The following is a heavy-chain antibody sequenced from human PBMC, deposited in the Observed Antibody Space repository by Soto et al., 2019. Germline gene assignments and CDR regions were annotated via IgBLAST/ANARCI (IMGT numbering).Heavy chain of an antibody. CDR1: GFTFSDYY. Sequence: GGSLRLSCAASGFTFSDYYMSWIRQAPGKGLEWVSYISSSGSTIYYADSVKGRFTISRDNAENSLYLQMNSLRAEDTAVYYCASLPVYSSSFTWGQGTLVTVSS. D-gene: IGHD6-6*01. V-gene: IGHV3-11*01. CDR2: ISSSGSTI. J-gene: IGHJ4*02. CDR3: ASLPVYSSSFT.